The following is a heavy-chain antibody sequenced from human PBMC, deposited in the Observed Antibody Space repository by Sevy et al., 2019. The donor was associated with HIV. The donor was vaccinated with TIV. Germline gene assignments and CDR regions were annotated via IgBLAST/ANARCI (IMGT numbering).Heavy chain of an antibody. J-gene: IGHJ5*02. V-gene: IGHV3-30-3*01. CDR3: ARDQHDYAGNLRTGWFDP. CDR1: GFTFSSYA. Sequence: GGSLRLSCAASGFTFSSYAFHWVRQAPGKGLEWVSIIAYDGTNKYYADSVKGRFTVSRDNSKSTLYLQMNSLRTEDTAVYYCARDQHDYAGNLRTGWFDPWGQGTLVTGSS. CDR2: IAYDGTNK. D-gene: IGHD4-17*01.